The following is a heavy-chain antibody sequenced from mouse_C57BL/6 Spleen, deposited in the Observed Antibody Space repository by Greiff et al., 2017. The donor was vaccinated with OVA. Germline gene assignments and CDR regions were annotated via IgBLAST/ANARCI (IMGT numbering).Heavy chain of an antibody. CDR3: ARRGWEYFDY. CDR2: INPGSGGT. Sequence: QVQLKESGAELVRPGTSVKVSCKASGYAFTNYLIEWVKQRPGQGLEWIGVINPGSGGTNYNEKFKGKATLTADKSSSTAYMQLSSLTSEDSAVYFCARRGWEYFDYWGQGTTLTVSS. J-gene: IGHJ2*01. D-gene: IGHD2-3*01. CDR1: GYAFTNYL. V-gene: IGHV1-54*01.